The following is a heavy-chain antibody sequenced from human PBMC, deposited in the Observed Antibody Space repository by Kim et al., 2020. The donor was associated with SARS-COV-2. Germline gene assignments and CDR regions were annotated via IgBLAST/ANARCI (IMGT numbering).Heavy chain of an antibody. Sequence: GGSLRLSCVASGFTFSTYAMTWVRQAPGKGLEWVSGISGSGGNTYYADSVKGRFTISRDNSKSTLHLQMNSLRAEDTAVYYCAIRDLGATELGNYWGQGTLVTVSS. J-gene: IGHJ4*02. CDR1: GFTFSTYA. CDR3: AIRDLGATELGNY. CDR2: ISGSGGNT. V-gene: IGHV3-23*01. D-gene: IGHD1-26*01.